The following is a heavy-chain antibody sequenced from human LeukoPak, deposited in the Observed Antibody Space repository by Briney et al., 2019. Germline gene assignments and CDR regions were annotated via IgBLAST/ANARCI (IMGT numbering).Heavy chain of an antibody. CDR1: GFTFSGSA. D-gene: IGHD6-19*01. V-gene: IGHV3-73*01. CDR2: IRSKANSYAT. Sequence: PGGSLRRSCAASGFTFSGSAMHWVRQASGKGLEWVGRIRSKANSYATAYAASVKGRFTISRDDSKHTAYLQMNSLKPEDTAVYYCTRRTSSGWYDYYYGMDVWGKGTTVTVSS. CDR3: TRRTSSGWYDYYYGMDV. J-gene: IGHJ6*04.